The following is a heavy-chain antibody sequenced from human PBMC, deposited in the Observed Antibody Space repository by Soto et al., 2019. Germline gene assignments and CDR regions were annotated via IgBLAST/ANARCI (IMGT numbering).Heavy chain of an antibody. V-gene: IGHV3-15*07. J-gene: IGHJ6*02. CDR3: TTDLQYYDFWSGYHQRALNHYGMDV. D-gene: IGHD3-3*01. CDR2: IKSKTDGGTT. Sequence: GGSLRLSCAASGFTFSNAWMNWVRQAPGKGLEWVGRIKSKTDGGTTDYAAPVKGRFTISRDDSKNTLYLQMNSLKTEDTAVYYCTTDLQYYDFWSGYHQRALNHYGMDVWRQGTKFTVSS. CDR1: GFTFSNAW.